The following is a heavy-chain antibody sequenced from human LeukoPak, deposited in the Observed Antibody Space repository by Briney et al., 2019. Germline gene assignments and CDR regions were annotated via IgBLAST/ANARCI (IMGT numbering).Heavy chain of an antibody. Sequence: SETLSLTCTVSGGSISSYYWSWIRQPAGKGLQWIGRIYSSGSTNYNPTLKSRVTMSVDTSKNQFSLRLSSVTAADTAVYYCARDLGFWSGPDYWGQGTLVTVSS. D-gene: IGHD3-3*01. J-gene: IGHJ4*02. V-gene: IGHV4-4*07. CDR2: IYSSGST. CDR3: ARDLGFWSGPDY. CDR1: GGSISSYY.